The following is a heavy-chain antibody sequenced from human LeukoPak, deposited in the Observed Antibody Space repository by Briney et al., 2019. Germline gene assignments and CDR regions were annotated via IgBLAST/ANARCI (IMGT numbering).Heavy chain of an antibody. J-gene: IGHJ5*02. CDR1: GFTFSSYA. V-gene: IGHV3-23*01. D-gene: IGHD4-23*01. CDR3: AKSPYVGDHGGPSA. Sequence: GGSLRLSCVGSGFTFSSYAMSWVRQAPGKGPEWVSAISGGGGNTHYAGSVKGRFTISRDDSKNTLFLQMNSLRAEDTAVYYCAKSPYVGDHGGPSAWSQGTLVTVSS. CDR2: ISGGGGNT.